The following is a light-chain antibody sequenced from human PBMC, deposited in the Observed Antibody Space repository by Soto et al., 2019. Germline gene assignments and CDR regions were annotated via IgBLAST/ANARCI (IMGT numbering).Light chain of an antibody. V-gene: IGLV2-14*01. CDR3: QSYDISLSGSRV. J-gene: IGLJ3*02. CDR1: TSDVGDYNY. Sequence: QSALTQPASVSGSPGQSITISCTGTTSDVGDYNYVSWYQQHPGKAPKLMIFEVYDRPSGVSNRFSGSKSGNTASLTISGLQAEDEADYYCQSYDISLSGSRVFGGGTKLTVL. CDR2: EVY.